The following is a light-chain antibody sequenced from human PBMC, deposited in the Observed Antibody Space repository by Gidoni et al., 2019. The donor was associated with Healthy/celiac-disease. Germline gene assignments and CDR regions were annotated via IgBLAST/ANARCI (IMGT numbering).Light chain of an antibody. CDR3: QQYNSYPWT. J-gene: IGKJ1*01. Sequence: DLQMPHSPSTLSASVGHRVSITCRASQSSSSWLACYQQKPGKAPKLLNYEATSLESGVPSRFSGSGSGTEFTLTISSLQPDDVATYCWQQYNSYPWTFGQGTKVEIK. V-gene: IGKV1-5*01. CDR2: EAT. CDR1: QSSSSW.